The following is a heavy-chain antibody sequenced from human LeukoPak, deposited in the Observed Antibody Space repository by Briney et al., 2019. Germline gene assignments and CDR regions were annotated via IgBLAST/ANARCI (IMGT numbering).Heavy chain of an antibody. CDR2: INPKTGGT. Sequence: GASVKVSCKASGYTFTDYYMHWVRQAPGQGLEWMGWINPKTGGTNYGQRFQGRVTMTRDTSISTAYMELSRLRSDDTAVYYCARGDSGSYYKGSIDYWGQGTLVTVSS. J-gene: IGHJ4*02. CDR1: GYTFTDYY. CDR3: ARGDSGSYYKGSIDY. D-gene: IGHD3-10*01. V-gene: IGHV1-2*02.